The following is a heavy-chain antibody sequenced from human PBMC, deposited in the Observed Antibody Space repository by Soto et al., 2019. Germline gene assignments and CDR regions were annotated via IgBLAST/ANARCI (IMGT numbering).Heavy chain of an antibody. V-gene: IGHV1-8*01. J-gene: IGHJ6*02. CDR1: GYTFTSYD. CDR2: MNPNSGNT. Sequence: ASVKVSCKASGYTFTSYDINWVRQATGQGLEWMGWMNPNSGNTGYAQKFQGRVTMTRNTSISTAYMELSSLRSEDTAVYYCASLTWIQLWSRSEYGMDVSGQGTTVTVSS. CDR3: ASLTWIQLWSRSEYGMDV. D-gene: IGHD5-18*01.